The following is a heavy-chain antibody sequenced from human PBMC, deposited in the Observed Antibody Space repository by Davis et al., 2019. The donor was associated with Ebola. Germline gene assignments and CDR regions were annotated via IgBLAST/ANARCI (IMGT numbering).Heavy chain of an antibody. CDR2: INHSGST. V-gene: IGHV4-34*01. CDR3: ARRNGVRGLTAGYYYGMDV. CDR1: GGSFSGYY. J-gene: IGHJ6*02. Sequence: SETLSLTCAVYGGSFSGYYWSWIRQPPGKGLEWIGEINHSGSTNYNPPLKSRVTISVDTSKNQFSLKLSSVTAADTAVYYCARRNGVRGLTAGYYYGMDVWGQGTTVTVSS. D-gene: IGHD3-10*01.